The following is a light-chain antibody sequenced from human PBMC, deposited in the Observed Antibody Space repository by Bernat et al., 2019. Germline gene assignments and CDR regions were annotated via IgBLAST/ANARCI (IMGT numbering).Light chain of an antibody. V-gene: IGLV2-14*03. J-gene: IGLJ3*02. CDR1: SSDVGAYNY. CDR3: SSYTSSSTWV. Sequence: QSALTQPASVSGSPGQSITISCTGTSSDVGAYNYVSWYQQHPGKAPKLMISYVNNRPSGISNRFSGSKSANTASLTISGLQAEDEADYYCSSYTSSSTWVFGGGTKLTVL. CDR2: YVN.